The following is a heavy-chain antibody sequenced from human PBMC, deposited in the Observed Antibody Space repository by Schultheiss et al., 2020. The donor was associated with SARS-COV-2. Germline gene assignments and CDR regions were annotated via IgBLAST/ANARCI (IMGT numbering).Heavy chain of an antibody. CDR1: GFTFSNAW. CDR3: TRAPGDYDFWSGYYYYYYGMDV. Sequence: GESLKISCAASGFTFSNAWMSWVRQAPGKGLEWVGRIKSKTDGGTTDYAAPVKGRFTISRDDSKNTLYLQMNSLKTEDTAVYYCTRAPGDYDFWSGYYYYYYGMDVWGQGTTVTVSS. CDR2: IKSKTDGGTT. V-gene: IGHV3-15*01. J-gene: IGHJ6*02. D-gene: IGHD3-3*01.